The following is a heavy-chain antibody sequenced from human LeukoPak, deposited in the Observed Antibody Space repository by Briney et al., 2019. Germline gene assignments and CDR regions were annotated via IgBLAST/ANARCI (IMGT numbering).Heavy chain of an antibody. Sequence: PGGSLRLSCAASGFTFSSYAMSWVRQAPGKGLEWVSYISPSGSVMSYSDSVKGRFTVSRDNAKNLMYLQMSSLRAEDTAVYYCARNGGGLGIWGQGTMVTVSS. CDR1: GFTFSSYA. J-gene: IGHJ3*02. V-gene: IGHV3-48*03. D-gene: IGHD2-15*01. CDR3: ARNGGGLGI. CDR2: ISPSGSVM.